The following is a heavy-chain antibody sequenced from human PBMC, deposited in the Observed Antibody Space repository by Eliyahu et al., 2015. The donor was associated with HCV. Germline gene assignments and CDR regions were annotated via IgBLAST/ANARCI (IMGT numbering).Heavy chain of an antibody. CDR3: ARDPKYYNYWTGYQYYFDY. Sequence: SRINSDGSSATYADSVKGRFTISRDNAKNTLYLQMNSLRAEDTAVYYCARDPKYYNYWTGYQYYFDYWGQGTLVTVSS. J-gene: IGHJ4*02. CDR2: INSDGSSA. V-gene: IGHV3-74*01. D-gene: IGHD3/OR15-3a*01.